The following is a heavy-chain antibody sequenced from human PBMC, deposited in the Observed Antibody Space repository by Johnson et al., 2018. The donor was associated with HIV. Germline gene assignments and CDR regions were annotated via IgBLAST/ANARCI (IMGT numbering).Heavy chain of an antibody. V-gene: IGHV3-15*01. CDR1: GITINRNY. Sequence: EVHLVESGGGLVQPGGSLRLSCAASGITINRNYMTWVRQAPGKGLEWVARIKSKTDGGTTDYAAPVKGRFTISRDDSKNTLSLQMNSLRAEDTAVYYCARDRRGATIDDAFDIWGQGTMVTVSS. CDR2: IKSKTDGGTT. J-gene: IGHJ3*02. D-gene: IGHD1-26*01. CDR3: ARDRRGATIDDAFDI.